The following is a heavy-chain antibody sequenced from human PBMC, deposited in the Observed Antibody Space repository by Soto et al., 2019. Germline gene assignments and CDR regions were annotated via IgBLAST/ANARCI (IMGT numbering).Heavy chain of an antibody. CDR3: ARNPTTVTHYYMDV. Sequence: QVQLVESGGGVVQPGRSLRLSCAASGFTFSSYGMHWVRQAPGKGLEWVAVIWYDGSNKYYADSVKGRFTISRDNSKNTLYLQMNSVRAEDTAVYYCARNPTTVTHYYMDVWGKGTTVTVSS. D-gene: IGHD4-17*01. J-gene: IGHJ6*03. CDR2: IWYDGSNK. CDR1: GFTFSSYG. V-gene: IGHV3-33*01.